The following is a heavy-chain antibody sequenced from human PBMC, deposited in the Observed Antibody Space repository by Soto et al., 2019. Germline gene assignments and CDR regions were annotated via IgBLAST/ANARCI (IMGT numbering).Heavy chain of an antibody. CDR2: ISGDGDRT. J-gene: IGHJ5*02. D-gene: IGHD2-21*01. CDR1: GFTFSAHA. Sequence: EVQLLESGGGLVPPGGSLSITCETSGFTFSAHALGWVRQAPGKRLEWVSAISGDGDRTSYADSVKGRLTISRDNSQNTVHVHMSSLTADDTAIYYCAKDRLRAVVVVSGPFDPWGQGALVAVSS. CDR3: AKDRLRAVVVVSGPFDP. V-gene: IGHV3-23*01.